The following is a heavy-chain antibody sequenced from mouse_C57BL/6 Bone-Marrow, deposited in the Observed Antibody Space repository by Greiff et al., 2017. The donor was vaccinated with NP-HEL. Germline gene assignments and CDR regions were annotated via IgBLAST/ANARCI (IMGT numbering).Heavy chain of an antibody. CDR2: IDPNSGGT. CDR3: ARYYYGRRGWYFDV. D-gene: IGHD1-1*01. J-gene: IGHJ1*03. Sequence: QVQLQQPGADLVKPGASVKLSCKASGYTFTSYWMHWVKQRPGRGLEWIGRIDPNSGGTKFNEKFKTKATLTVDKPSSTAYMQLSRLTSADSAVYDGARYYYGRRGWYFDVGGTGTTVTVTA. V-gene: IGHV1-72*01. CDR1: GYTFTSYW.